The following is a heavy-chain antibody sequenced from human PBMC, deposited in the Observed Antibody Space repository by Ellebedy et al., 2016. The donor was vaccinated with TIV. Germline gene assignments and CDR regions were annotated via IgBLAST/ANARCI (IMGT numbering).Heavy chain of an antibody. Sequence: GESLKISCAASGFSFRSYWMTWVRQAPGKGLEWVANIYQDGSERLYLDSVKGRFTVSRDNSKNTLSLQMNSLRLEDTAVYYCAKVLFAFGEFESPFDPWGQGTLVIVSS. D-gene: IGHD3-10*01. CDR2: IYQDGSER. CDR3: AKVLFAFGEFESPFDP. CDR1: GFSFRSYW. V-gene: IGHV3-7*01. J-gene: IGHJ5*02.